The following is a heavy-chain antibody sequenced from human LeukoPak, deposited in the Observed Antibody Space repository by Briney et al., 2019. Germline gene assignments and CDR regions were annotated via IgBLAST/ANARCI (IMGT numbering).Heavy chain of an antibody. V-gene: IGHV3-21*01. CDR3: ARDPYSGSYGNYHYYFMDV. Sequence: RGSLRLSCAASGFTFSSYNMNWVRQAPGKGLEWVSSITSGSSYIYYADSVKGRFTISRDNAKNSLYLQMNSLRAEDTAVYYCARDPYSGSYGNYHYYFMDVWGKGTTVTISS. J-gene: IGHJ6*03. CDR1: GFTFSSYN. CDR2: ITSGSSYI. D-gene: IGHD1-26*01.